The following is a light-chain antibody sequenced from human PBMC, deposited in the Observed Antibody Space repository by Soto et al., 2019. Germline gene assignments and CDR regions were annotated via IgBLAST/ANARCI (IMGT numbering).Light chain of an antibody. Sequence: LLTQSPGTLSLSPGDSATLSCRASQSVSNNYLAWYQQKPGKAPRLLIYAASNRATGILDRFSGSGSGTDFTLTIRRLEPEDFAVYYCQQYGSSGTCGQGTQVDI. J-gene: IGKJ1*01. CDR3: QQYGSSGT. V-gene: IGKV3-20*01. CDR1: QSVSNNY. CDR2: AAS.